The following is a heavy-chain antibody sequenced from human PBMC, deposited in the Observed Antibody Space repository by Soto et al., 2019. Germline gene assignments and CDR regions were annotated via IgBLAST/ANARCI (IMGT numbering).Heavy chain of an antibody. CDR2: IIPIFGTA. J-gene: IGHJ4*02. CDR1: GGTFSSYA. V-gene: IGHV1-69*13. Sequence: SVKVSCKASGGTFSSYAISWVRQAPGQGLEWMGGIIPIFGTANYAQKFQGRVTITADESTSTAYMELSSLRSEDTAVYYCARDRGSGLAVAGFFDYWGQGTLVTVSS. CDR3: ARDRGSGLAVAGFFDY. D-gene: IGHD6-19*01.